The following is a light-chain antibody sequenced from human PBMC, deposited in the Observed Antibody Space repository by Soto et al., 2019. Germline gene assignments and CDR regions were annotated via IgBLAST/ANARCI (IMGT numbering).Light chain of an antibody. CDR1: QSISIY. CDR3: QQSDSAPRT. CDR2: AAS. V-gene: IGKV1-39*01. J-gene: IGKJ1*01. Sequence: DIQMTQSPSSLSASVGDRVTITCRASQSISIYLNWYQQKPGKNPKLLIYAASSLQSGVPSRFSGSASGTDFTLTISSLQPEDFATYYCQQSDSAPRTFGQGTKVEIK.